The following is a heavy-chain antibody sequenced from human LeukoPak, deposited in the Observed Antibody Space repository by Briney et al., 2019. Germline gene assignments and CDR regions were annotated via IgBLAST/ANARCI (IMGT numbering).Heavy chain of an antibody. J-gene: IGHJ5*02. D-gene: IGHD4-17*01. V-gene: IGHV4-39*01. Sequence: PSETLSLTCTVSGGSISSSSYYWGWIRQPPGKGLEWFGSIYYSGSTYYNPSLKSRVTISVDTSKNQFSLKLSSVTAADTAVYYCARRHDYGDYAWFDPWGQGTLVTVSS. CDR1: GGSISSSSYY. CDR2: IYYSGST. CDR3: ARRHDYGDYAWFDP.